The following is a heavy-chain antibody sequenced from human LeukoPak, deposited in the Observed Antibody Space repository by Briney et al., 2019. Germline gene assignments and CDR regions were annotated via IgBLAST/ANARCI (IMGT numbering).Heavy chain of an antibody. CDR2: ISSNGGST. CDR3: ARDAPGNTALDY. J-gene: IGHJ4*02. CDR1: GFTFSSYA. D-gene: IGHD5-18*01. V-gene: IGHV3-64*01. Sequence: GGSLRLSCAASGFTFSSYAMHWVRQAPGKGLEYVSAISSNGGSTYYANSVKGRFTISRDNSKNTLYLQMNSLRAEDTAVYYCARDAPGNTALDYWGQGTLVTVSS.